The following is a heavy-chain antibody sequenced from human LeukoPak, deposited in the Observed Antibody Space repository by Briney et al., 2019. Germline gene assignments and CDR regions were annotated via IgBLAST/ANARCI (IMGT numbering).Heavy chain of an antibody. CDR3: AKVGTRTQDYFDY. J-gene: IGHJ4*02. V-gene: IGHV3-53*05. Sequence: GGSLRLSCAASGFIVSSNYMSWVRQAPGKGLEWVSVIYSGGSTYYADSVKGRFTISRDNSKNTLYLQMNSLRAEDTAVYYCAKVGTRTQDYFDYWGQGTLVTVSS. CDR1: GFIVSSNY. CDR2: IYSGGST. D-gene: IGHD2-15*01.